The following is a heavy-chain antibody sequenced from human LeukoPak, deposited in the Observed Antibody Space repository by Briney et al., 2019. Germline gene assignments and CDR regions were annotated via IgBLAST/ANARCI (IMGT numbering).Heavy chain of an antibody. Sequence: GRSLRLSCAASGFTFSSYAMHWVRQAPGKGLEWVAVISYDGSNKYYADSVKGRFTISRDNSKNTLYPQMNSLRAEDTAVYYCARIFEYSSIYYFDYWGQGTLVTVSS. D-gene: IGHD2-2*01. V-gene: IGHV3-30-3*01. CDR2: ISYDGSNK. J-gene: IGHJ4*02. CDR3: ARIFEYSSIYYFDY. CDR1: GFTFSSYA.